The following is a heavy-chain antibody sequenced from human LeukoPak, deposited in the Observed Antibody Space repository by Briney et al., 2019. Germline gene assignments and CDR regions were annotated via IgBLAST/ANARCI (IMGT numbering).Heavy chain of an antibody. J-gene: IGHJ4*02. CDR1: GFTFSSYE. V-gene: IGHV3-48*03. CDR2: ISSSGSTI. CDR3: ARDIRGRITGTTRDY. Sequence: GGSLRLSCAASGFTFSSYEMNWVRQAPGKGLEWVSYISSSGSTIYYADSVKGRFTISRDNAKNSLYLQMNSLRAEDTAVYYCARDIRGRITGTTRDYWGQGTLVTVSS. D-gene: IGHD1-20*01.